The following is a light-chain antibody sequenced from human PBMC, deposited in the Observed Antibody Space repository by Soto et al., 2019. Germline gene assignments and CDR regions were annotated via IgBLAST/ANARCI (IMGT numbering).Light chain of an antibody. CDR2: DVS. J-gene: IGLJ1*01. V-gene: IGLV2-14*03. Sequence: QLALTQPASVSGSPGQSITISCTGTSSDVGAYDYVSWYQQHPGEVPKLMIFDVSDRPSGVSNRFSGSKSGNTASLTISGLQAEDEADYYCSSFTTSTSYVFGTGTKVTVL. CDR3: SSFTTSTSYV. CDR1: SSDVGAYDY.